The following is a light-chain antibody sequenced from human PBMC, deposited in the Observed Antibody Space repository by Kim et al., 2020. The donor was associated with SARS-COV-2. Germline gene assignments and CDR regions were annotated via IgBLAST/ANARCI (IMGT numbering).Light chain of an antibody. CDR2: QDT. Sequence: VYAGKTARITCSGHRLGDKYVCWYQQKPGQAPVVVIYQDTKRPSGIPERFSGSNSGNTATLTISETQAMDEADYYCQVWDSTTTVFGGGTQLTVL. CDR3: QVWDSTTTV. V-gene: IGLV3-1*01. J-gene: IGLJ2*01. CDR1: RLGDKY.